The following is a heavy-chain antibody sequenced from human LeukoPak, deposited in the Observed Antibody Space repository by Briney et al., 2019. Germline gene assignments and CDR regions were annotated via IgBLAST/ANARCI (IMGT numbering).Heavy chain of an antibody. J-gene: IGHJ6*02. CDR2: ISSTSSYI. V-gene: IGHV3-21*06. CDR3: ARALWSGPVYYGMDV. Sequence: GGSLRLSCAASGFTFGNYNFYWVRQAPGKGLEWVSSISSTSSYIYYADSVKGRFTISRDNAKNSLYLQMNSLRAEGTAVYYCARALWSGPVYYGMDVWGQGTTVTVTS. D-gene: IGHD3-10*01. CDR1: GFTFGNYN.